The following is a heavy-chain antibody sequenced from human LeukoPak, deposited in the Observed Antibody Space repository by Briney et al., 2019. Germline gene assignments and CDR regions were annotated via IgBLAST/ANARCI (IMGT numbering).Heavy chain of an antibody. J-gene: IGHJ4*02. V-gene: IGHV3-23*01. CDR2: ISGSGGST. CDR1: GFTFSSYA. Sequence: AGGSLRLSCAASGFTFSSYAMSWVRQAPGKGLEWVSAISGSGGSTYYADSVKARFTISRDNSKNTLYLHMNSLRAEDTAVYYCAKDRGSGWYEYYDWGQGTLVTVSS. D-gene: IGHD6-19*01. CDR3: AKDRGSGWYEYYD.